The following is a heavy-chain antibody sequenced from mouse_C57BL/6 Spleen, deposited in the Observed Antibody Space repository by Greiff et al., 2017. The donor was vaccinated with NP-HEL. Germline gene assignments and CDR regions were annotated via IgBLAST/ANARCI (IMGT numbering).Heavy chain of an antibody. J-gene: IGHJ2*01. CDR3: ARYYSSGYGY. Sequence: VQLQQPGAELVKPGASVKLSCKASGYTFTSYWMQWVKQRPGQGLEWIGEIDPSDSYTNYNQKFKGKATLTVDTSSSTAYMQLSSLTSEDSAVYYCARYYSSGYGYWGQGTTLTVSS. D-gene: IGHD3-2*02. CDR1: GYTFTSYW. CDR2: IDPSDSYT. V-gene: IGHV1-50*01.